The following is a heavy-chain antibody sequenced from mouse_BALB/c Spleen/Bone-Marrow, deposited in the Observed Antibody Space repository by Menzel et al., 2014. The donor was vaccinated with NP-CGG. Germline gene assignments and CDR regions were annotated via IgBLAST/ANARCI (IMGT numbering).Heavy chain of an antibody. CDR3: ARWGKLGRGYFDV. CDR1: GFNIKDTY. D-gene: IGHD4-1*01. Sequence: VHVKQSGAELVKPGASVKLSCTASGFNIKDTYMHWVKQRPEQGLEWIGRIDPANGNTKYDPKFQGKATITADTSSNAAYLQLSSLTSEDTAVYYRARWGKLGRGYFDVWGAGTTVTVSS. V-gene: IGHV14-3*02. J-gene: IGHJ1*01. CDR2: IDPANGNT.